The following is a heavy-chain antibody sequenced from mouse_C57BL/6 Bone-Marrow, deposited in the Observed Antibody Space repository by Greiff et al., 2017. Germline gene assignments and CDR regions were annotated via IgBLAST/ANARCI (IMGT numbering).Heavy chain of an antibody. V-gene: IGHV1-81*01. Sequence: QVQLQQSGAELARPGASVKLSCKASGYTFTSYGISWVKQRTGQGLEWIGEIYPRSGNTYYNEKFKGKATLPADKSSCTAYMELRSLTSEDSAVYFCARSTIYYYGSSYPYAMDYWGQGTSVTVSS. J-gene: IGHJ4*01. CDR2: IYPRSGNT. D-gene: IGHD1-1*01. CDR1: GYTFTSYG. CDR3: ARSTIYYYGSSYPYAMDY.